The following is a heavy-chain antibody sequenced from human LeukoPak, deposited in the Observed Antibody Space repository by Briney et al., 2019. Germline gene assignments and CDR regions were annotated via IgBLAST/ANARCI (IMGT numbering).Heavy chain of an antibody. Sequence: PGGSLRLSCAASGFTVSSNYMSWVRQAPGKGLEWVSVIYSGGTTYYADSVKGRFTISRDDSKKALCLQMSSLKTEDTAVYYCTEDPRYWGQGTLVTVPS. CDR2: IYSGGTT. CDR1: GFTVSSNY. J-gene: IGHJ4*02. CDR3: TEDPRY. V-gene: IGHV3-66*01.